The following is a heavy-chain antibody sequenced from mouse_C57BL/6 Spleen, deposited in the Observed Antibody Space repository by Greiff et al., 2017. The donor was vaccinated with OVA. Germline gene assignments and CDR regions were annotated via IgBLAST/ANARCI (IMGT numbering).Heavy chain of an antibody. J-gene: IGHJ2*01. CDR2: IDPSDSET. CDR1: GYTFTSYW. D-gene: IGHD2-4*01. V-gene: IGHV1-52*01. Sequence: QVQLQQPGAELVRPGSSVKLSCKASGYTFTSYWMHWVKQRPIQGLEWIGNIDPSDSETHYNQKFKDKATLTVDKSSSTAYMQLSSLTSEDSAVYYCARIYYDYDVNYYFDYWGQGTTLTVSS. CDR3: ARIYYDYDVNYYFDY.